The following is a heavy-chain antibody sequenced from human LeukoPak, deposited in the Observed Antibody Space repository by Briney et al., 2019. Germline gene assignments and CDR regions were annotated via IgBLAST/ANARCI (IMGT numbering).Heavy chain of an antibody. CDR3: ARILVAAAGDAFDI. J-gene: IGHJ3*02. CDR2: ISSSSSYI. V-gene: IGHV3-21*01. D-gene: IGHD6-13*01. CDR1: GFTFSSYS. Sequence: GGSLRLPCAASGFTFSSYSMNWVRQAPGKGLEWVSSISSSSSYIYYADSVKGRFTISRDNAKNSLYLQMNSLRAEDTAVYYCARILVAAAGDAFDIWGQGTMVTVSS.